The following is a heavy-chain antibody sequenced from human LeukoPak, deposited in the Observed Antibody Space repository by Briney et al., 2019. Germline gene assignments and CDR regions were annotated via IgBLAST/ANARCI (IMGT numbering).Heavy chain of an antibody. CDR3: ARASSGWCTGGG. CDR1: GFTFSDYY. CDR2: ISSSSSYT. Sequence: GGSLRLSCAASGFTFSDYYMSWIRQAPGKGLEWVSYISSSSSYTNHADSVKGRFTISRDNAKNSLYLQMNSLRAEDTAVYYCARASSGWCTGGGWGQGTLVTVSS. J-gene: IGHJ4*02. D-gene: IGHD6-19*01. V-gene: IGHV3-11*03.